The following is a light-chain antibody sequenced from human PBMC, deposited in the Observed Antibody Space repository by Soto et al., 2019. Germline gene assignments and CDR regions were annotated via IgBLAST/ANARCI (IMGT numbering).Light chain of an antibody. J-gene: IGKJ1*01. V-gene: IGKV2-40*01. CDR2: TLS. CDR3: MQRIEFPWT. CDR1: QSISSW. Sequence: MTQSPSTLSASVGDRVTITCRASQSISSWLDWYLQKPGQSPQLLIYTLSYRASGVPDRFSGSGSGTDFTLKISRVEAEDVGVYYCMQRIEFPWTFGQGTKVDIK.